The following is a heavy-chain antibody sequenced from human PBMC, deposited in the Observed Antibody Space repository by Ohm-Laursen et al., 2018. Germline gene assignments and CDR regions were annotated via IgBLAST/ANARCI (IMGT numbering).Heavy chain of an antibody. D-gene: IGHD6-13*01. J-gene: IGHJ4*02. CDR1: GFTFSSYW. Sequence: SLRLSCSASGFTFSSYWMTWVRQPPGKGLEWVARIKVDGSEKYYVDFVKGRFTISRDDAKNSLYLQMSSLRAEDTAVYYCARDQDSSRWYKTPEYWGQGTLVTVSS. V-gene: IGHV3-7*01. CDR3: ARDQDSSRWYKTPEY. CDR2: IKVDGSEK.